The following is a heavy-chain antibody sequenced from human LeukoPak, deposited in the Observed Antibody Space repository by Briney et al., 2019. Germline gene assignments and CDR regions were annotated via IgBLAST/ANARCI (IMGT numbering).Heavy chain of an antibody. V-gene: IGHV3-30*04. J-gene: IGHJ4*02. CDR1: GFTFSTYS. Sequence: GRSLRLSCAASGFTFSTYSMHWVRQAPGKGLEWVANILYDGSHEFYADSVKGRFTVSRDNSKNTLYLQINSLRTEDTAVYFCAKEGRWLDSWGQGTLVTVSS. CDR2: ILYDGSHE. D-gene: IGHD4-23*01. CDR3: AKEGRWLDS.